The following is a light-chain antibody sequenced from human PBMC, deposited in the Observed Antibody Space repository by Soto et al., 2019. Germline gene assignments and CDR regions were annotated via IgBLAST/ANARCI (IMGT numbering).Light chain of an antibody. CDR2: DVT. V-gene: IGLV2-11*01. J-gene: IGLJ3*02. CDR3: QSYDIRLSAWV. CDR1: SSNIGAYNY. Sequence: QSALTQPRSVSGSPGQSVTISCTGASSNIGAYNYVSWYQQYPGNAPKVMIYDVTKRPSGVPDRFSGSKSGNTASLTISGLQAEDEADYYCQSYDIRLSAWVFGGGTKLTVL.